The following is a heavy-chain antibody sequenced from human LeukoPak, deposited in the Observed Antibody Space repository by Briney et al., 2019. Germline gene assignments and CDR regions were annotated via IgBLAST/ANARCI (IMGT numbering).Heavy chain of an antibody. CDR1: GGSISSGGYS. Sequence: SQTLSLTCAVSGGSISSGGYSWSWIRQPPGKGLEWIGYIYHSGSTYYNPSLKSRVTISVDRSKNQFSPKLSSVTAADTAVYYCARGHCSGGSCYGSWFDPWGQGTLVTVSS. CDR2: IYHSGST. J-gene: IGHJ5*02. D-gene: IGHD2-15*01. CDR3: ARGHCSGGSCYGSWFDP. V-gene: IGHV4-30-2*01.